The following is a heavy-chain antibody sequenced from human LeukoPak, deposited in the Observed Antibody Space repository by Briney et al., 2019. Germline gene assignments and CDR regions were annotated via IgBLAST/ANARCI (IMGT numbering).Heavy chain of an antibody. CDR2: MKEGGTEK. J-gene: IGHJ6*03. V-gene: IGHV3-7*01. CDR1: DHSFSIYW. Sequence: GGPLRLSCAASDHSFSIYWVSWVRQATEEGLEWVAYMKEGGTEKYYVGSVKGRFTISRDNAKKSLYLQMNSLRNDDTAVYFCARSPAGDAWPPAYYMDVWGKGTTVTVSS. D-gene: IGHD3-10*01. CDR3: ARSPAGDAWPPAYYMDV.